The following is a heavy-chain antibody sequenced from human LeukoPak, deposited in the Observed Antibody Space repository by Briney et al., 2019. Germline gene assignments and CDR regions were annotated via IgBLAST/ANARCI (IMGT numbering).Heavy chain of an antibody. CDR2: IYYSGST. J-gene: IGHJ3*02. Sequence: PSETLSLTCTVSGGSISSYYWSWIRQPPGKGLEWIGYIYYSGSTNYNPSLKSRVTISVDTSKNQFSLKLSSVTAADTAVYYCARERIAAAAFDAFDIWGQGTMVTVSS. CDR1: GGSISSYY. CDR3: ARERIAAAAFDAFDI. D-gene: IGHD6-13*01. V-gene: IGHV4-59*01.